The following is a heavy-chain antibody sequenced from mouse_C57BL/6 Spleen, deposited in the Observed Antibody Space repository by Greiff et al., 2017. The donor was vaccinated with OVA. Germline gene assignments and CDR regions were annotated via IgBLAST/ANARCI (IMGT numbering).Heavy chain of an antibody. J-gene: IGHJ4*01. CDR2: IYPSDSET. CDR3: AITTVVANAMDY. CDR1: GYTFTSYW. D-gene: IGHD1-1*01. Sequence: QVQLQQPGAELVRPGSSVKLSCKASGYTFTSYWMDWEKQRPGQGLEWIGNIYPSDSETHYNQKFKDKATLTVDKSSSTAYMQLSSLTSEDSAVYYCAITTVVANAMDYWGQGTSVTVSS. V-gene: IGHV1-61*01.